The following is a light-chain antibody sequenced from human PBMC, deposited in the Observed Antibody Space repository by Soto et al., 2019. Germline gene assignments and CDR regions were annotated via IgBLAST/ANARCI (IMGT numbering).Light chain of an antibody. CDR2: GAS. J-gene: IGKJ4*01. Sequence: EIVLTQSPGTLSLSPGERATLSCRASQSVSSSYLDWYQQKPGQAPSLLIYGASSRATGIPDRFSGSGSGTDFTLTISRLEPEDFAVYYCQQYGSSPPALTFGGGTKVEIK. CDR3: QQYGSSPPALT. CDR1: QSVSSSY. V-gene: IGKV3-20*01.